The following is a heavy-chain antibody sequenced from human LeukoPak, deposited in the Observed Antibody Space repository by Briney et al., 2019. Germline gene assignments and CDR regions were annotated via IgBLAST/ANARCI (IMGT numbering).Heavy chain of an antibody. CDR3: ARVAEMATIKDYAFDI. CDR2: IYYSGST. J-gene: IGHJ3*02. CDR1: GGSISSGGYY. Sequence: SETLSLTCTVSGGSISSGGYYWSWIRQHPGKGLEWIGYIYYSGSTYYNPSLKSRVTISVDTSKNQFSLKLSSVTAADTAVYYCARVAEMATIKDYAFDIWGQGTMVTVSS. D-gene: IGHD5-24*01. V-gene: IGHV4-31*03.